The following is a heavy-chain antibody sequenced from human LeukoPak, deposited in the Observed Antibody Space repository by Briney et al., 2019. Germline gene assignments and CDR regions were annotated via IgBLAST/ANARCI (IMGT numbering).Heavy chain of an antibody. D-gene: IGHD3-22*01. CDR3: ARSYYDSGGYKYDF. J-gene: IGHJ4*02. CDR2: ISHSGNT. CDR1: GDSISSGYY. V-gene: IGHV4-38-2*01. Sequence: SETLSLTCAVSGDSISSGYYWGWIRQPPGKGLEWIGSISHSGNTYYRPSLKSRVTISVDMSKNQFSLKVNSVTAADTAGYYCARSYYDSGGYKYDFWGQGTLVTVSS.